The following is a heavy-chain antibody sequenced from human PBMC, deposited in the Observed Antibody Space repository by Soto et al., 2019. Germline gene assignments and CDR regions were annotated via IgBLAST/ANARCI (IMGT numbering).Heavy chain of an antibody. V-gene: IGHV4-59*01. CDR2: IYFSGST. Sequence: SETLSLTCTVSGGSISSYYWSWIRQPPGKGLEWIGYIYFSGSTNYNPSLKSRVTISVDTSKNQFSLKLSSVTAADTAVYYCARDGYYYDSSGYQSVYYFDFWGQGNRVTVSS. J-gene: IGHJ4*02. D-gene: IGHD3-22*01. CDR1: GGSISSYY. CDR3: ARDGYYYDSSGYQSVYYFDF.